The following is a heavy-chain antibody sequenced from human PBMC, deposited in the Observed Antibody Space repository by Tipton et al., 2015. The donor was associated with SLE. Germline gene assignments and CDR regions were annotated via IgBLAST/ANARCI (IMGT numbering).Heavy chain of an antibody. J-gene: IGHJ6*03. Sequence: LRLSCTVSGGSISSSTYYWGWVRQPPGKGLEWIGNMYNSGSTYFNSSLKSRVTISVDTSKNQFSLRLSSVTAADTAVYYCARAPGLERSFYYYYYMDVWGKGTTVTVSS. CDR3: ARAPGLERSFYYYYYMDV. V-gene: IGHV4-39*07. CDR2: MYNSGST. CDR1: GGSISSSTYY. D-gene: IGHD1-1*01.